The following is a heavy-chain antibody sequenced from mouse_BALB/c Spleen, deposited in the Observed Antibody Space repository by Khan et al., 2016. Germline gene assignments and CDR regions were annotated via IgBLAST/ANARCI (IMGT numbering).Heavy chain of an antibody. CDR3: ARSHDGFAY. J-gene: IGHJ3*01. CDR2: INTETGAP. V-gene: IGHV9-2-1*01. Sequence: QIQLVQSGPELKKPGETVKISCKASGYTFTDYSMHWVKQAPGKGLKWMGWINTETGAPTYADDFKGRFAFSLETSASTAYLQINNLKNEDTDTYFCARSHDGFAYWGQGTLVTVSA. CDR1: GYTFTDYS.